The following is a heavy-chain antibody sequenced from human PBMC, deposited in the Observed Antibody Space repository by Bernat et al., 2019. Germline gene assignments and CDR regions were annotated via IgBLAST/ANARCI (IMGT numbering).Heavy chain of an antibody. CDR2: ISDDGSDK. D-gene: IGHD2-15*01. Sequence: QVQLVESGGGVVQPGRSLRLSCAASGFTFRTYAMHWVRQAPGKGLEWVTLISDDGSDKYYADSVKGRFTISRDNSKNTLYLQMNSLRAEDTALYYCARAGYCSGGSCYSGHEWFDPWGQGTLVTVSS. V-gene: IGHV3-30*01. J-gene: IGHJ5*02. CDR1: GFTFRTYA. CDR3: ARAGYCSGGSCYSGHEWFDP.